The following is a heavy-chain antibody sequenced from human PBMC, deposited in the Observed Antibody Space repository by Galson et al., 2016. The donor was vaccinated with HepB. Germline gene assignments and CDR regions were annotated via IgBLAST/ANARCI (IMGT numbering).Heavy chain of an antibody. CDR3: ARVVSCSGGTCPSVYYYYGMDV. Sequence: SLRLSCAASGFAFSTYSMNWVRQAPGKGLEWIAYISSTSSSTHYADSVRGRFTISRDNAENSLHLQMNSLRAEDTAVYYCARVVSCSGGTCPSVYYYYGMDVWGQGTTVTVSS. D-gene: IGHD2-15*01. V-gene: IGHV3-21*05. J-gene: IGHJ6*02. CDR2: ISSTSSST. CDR1: GFAFSTYS.